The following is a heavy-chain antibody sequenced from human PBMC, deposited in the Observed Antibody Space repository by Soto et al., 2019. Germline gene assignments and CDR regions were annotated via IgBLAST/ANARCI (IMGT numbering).Heavy chain of an antibody. CDR1: GGTFSSYA. CDR2: ISAYNGNT. CDR3: ARVGYSSSWYHLPKDIYNWFDP. Sequence: ASVKVSCKASGGTFSSYAISWVRQAPGQGLEWMGWISAYNGNTNYAQKLQGRVTMTTDTSTSTAYMELRSLRSDDTAVYYCARVGYSSSWYHLPKDIYNWFDPWGQGTLVTVSS. D-gene: IGHD6-13*01. V-gene: IGHV1-18*01. J-gene: IGHJ5*02.